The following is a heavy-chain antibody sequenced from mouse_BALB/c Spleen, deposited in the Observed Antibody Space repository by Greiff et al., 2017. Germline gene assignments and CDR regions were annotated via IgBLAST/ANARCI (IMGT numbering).Heavy chain of an antibody. V-gene: IGHV7-3*02. CDR2: IRNKANGYTT. Sequence: EVQGVESGGGLVQPGGSLRLSCATSGFTFTDYYMSWVRQPPGKALEWLGFIRNKANGYTTEYSASVKGRFTISRDNSQSILYLQMNTLRAEDSATYYCAREGYYGSGFDYWGQGTTLTVSS. CDR1: GFTFTDYY. J-gene: IGHJ2*01. D-gene: IGHD1-1*01. CDR3: AREGYYGSGFDY.